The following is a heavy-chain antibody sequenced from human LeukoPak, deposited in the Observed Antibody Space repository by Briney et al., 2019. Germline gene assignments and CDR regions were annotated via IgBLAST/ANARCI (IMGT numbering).Heavy chain of an antibody. CDR2: ITASGGNT. CDR3: AKDHYGGNPRTNYYYYMDV. V-gene: IGHV3-23*01. D-gene: IGHD4/OR15-4a*01. CDR1: GFTFSSYA. Sequence: GGSLRLSCAASGFTFSSYAMGWVRQAPGKGLEWVSAITASGGNTFYADSVKGRFTISRDNSKNTLYLQMSSLRAEDTAIYYCAKDHYGGNPRTNYYYYMDVWGKGTTVTVSS. J-gene: IGHJ6*03.